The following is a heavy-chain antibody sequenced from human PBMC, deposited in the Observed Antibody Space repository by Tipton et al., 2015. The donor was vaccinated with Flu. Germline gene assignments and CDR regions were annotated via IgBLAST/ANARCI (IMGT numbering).Heavy chain of an antibody. Sequence: LRLSCTVSGGSISSYYWSWIRQPAGKGLEWIGYMYYRGSTDYNPSLKSRVTMSVDTSKNQFSLKLNSVTAADTAVYYCARLAALNWFDPWGQGTLVTVSS. CDR3: ARLAALNWFDP. J-gene: IGHJ5*02. CDR2: MYYRGST. V-gene: IGHV4-59*01. CDR1: GGSISSYY. D-gene: IGHD6-13*01.